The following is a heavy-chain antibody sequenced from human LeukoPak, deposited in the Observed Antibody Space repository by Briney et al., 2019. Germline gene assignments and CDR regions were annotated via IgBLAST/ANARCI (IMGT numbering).Heavy chain of an antibody. J-gene: IGHJ4*02. CDR1: GGSFSGYY. V-gene: IGHV4-34*01. Sequence: SETLSLTCAVYGGSFSGYYWSWIRQPPGKGLEWIGEINHSGSTNYNPSLKSRVTTSVDTSKNQFSLKLSSVTAADTAVYYCARGNSSGWPLDYWGQGTLVTVSS. D-gene: IGHD6-19*01. CDR3: ARGNSSGWPLDY. CDR2: INHSGST.